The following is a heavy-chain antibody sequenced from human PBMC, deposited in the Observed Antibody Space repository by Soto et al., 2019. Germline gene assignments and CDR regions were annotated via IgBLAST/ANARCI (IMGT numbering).Heavy chain of an antibody. CDR3: ARDPGIAVAGTSIHFDY. J-gene: IGHJ4*02. Sequence: PGGSLRLSCAASGFTFSSYSMNWVRQAPGKGLEWVSSISSSSYIYYADSVKGRFTISRDNAKNSLYLQMNSLRAEDTAVYYCARDPGIAVAGTSIHFDYWGQGTLVTVSS. CDR1: GFTFSSYS. D-gene: IGHD6-19*01. V-gene: IGHV3-21*01. CDR2: ISSSSYI.